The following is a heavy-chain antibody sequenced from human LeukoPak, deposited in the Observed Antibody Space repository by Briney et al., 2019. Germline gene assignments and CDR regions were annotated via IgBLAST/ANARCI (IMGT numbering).Heavy chain of an antibody. Sequence: SQTLSLTCTVSGGSISSGSYYWSWIRQPPGKGLEWIGEINHSGSTNYNPSLKSRVTISVDTSKNQFSLKLSSVTAADTAVYYCARAGYSSGWTYFDYWGQGTLVTVSS. D-gene: IGHD6-19*01. CDR3: ARAGYSSGWTYFDY. V-gene: IGHV4-39*07. CDR2: INHSGST. CDR1: GGSISSGSYY. J-gene: IGHJ4*02.